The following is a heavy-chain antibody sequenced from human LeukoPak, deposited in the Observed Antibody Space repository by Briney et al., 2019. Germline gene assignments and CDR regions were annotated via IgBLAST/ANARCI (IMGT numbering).Heavy chain of an antibody. D-gene: IGHD4-23*01. J-gene: IGHJ4*02. V-gene: IGHV3-7*01. CDR1: AFTFSSYW. CDR3: ARDRGYSSFDY. Sequence: GGSLRLSCEASAFTFSSYWMSWVRQAPGKGLEWVANIKEDGSEINYVASVKGRFTISRDNAKNSLFLQMNSLRVEDTAVYYCARDRGYSSFDYWGQGTLVTVSS. CDR2: IKEDGSEI.